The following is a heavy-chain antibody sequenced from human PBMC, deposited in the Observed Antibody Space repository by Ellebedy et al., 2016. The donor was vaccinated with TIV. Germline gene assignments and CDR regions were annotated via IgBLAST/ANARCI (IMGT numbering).Heavy chain of an antibody. V-gene: IGHV4-59*01. CDR3: ARSNISFLGETDAFDI. J-gene: IGHJ3*02. Sequence: MPSETLSLTCTVPGDSFNNYYWRWIRQPPGKGLEWIGYIYYSGSTLYNPSLKSRLTMSIDTSKKQISLNLSSVTAGDTGVYFCARSNISFLGETDAFDIWGQGTRVTVSS. CDR2: IYYSGST. D-gene: IGHD3-3*01. CDR1: GDSFNNYY.